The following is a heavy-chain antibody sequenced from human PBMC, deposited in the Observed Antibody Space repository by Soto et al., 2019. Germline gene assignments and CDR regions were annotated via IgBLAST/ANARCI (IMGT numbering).Heavy chain of an antibody. CDR2: IYYSGST. J-gene: IGHJ4*02. CDR3: ARMSVRTVTTRRFDY. CDR1: GGSISSGGYY. V-gene: IGHV4-31*03. D-gene: IGHD4-17*01. Sequence: TLSLTCTVSGGSISSGGYYWSWIRQQPGKGQEWIGYIYYSGSTYYNPSLKSRVTISVDTSKNQFSLKLSSVTAADTAVYYCARMSVRTVTTRRFDYWGQGTLVTV.